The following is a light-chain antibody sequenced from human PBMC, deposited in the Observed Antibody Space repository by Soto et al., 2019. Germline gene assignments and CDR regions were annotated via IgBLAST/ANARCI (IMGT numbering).Light chain of an antibody. CDR3: QQYGSSPQRT. V-gene: IGKV3-20*01. CDR2: GAS. CDR1: QSVSNDF. Sequence: EIVLTQSPGILSLSPGERATLSCRASQSVSNDFLAWYQQKPGQAPRLLIYGASTRATDVPDRFSGSGSGADFTITISRLEPEDFAVYYCQQYGSSPQRTFGQGTKVEMK. J-gene: IGKJ1*01.